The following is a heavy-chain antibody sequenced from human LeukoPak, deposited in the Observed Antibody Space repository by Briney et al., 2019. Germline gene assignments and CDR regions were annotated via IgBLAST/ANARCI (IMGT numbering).Heavy chain of an antibody. CDR3: ARLAAADPPYYYYYMDV. CDR2: ISSSSSYI. V-gene: IGHV3-21*01. CDR1: GFTFSSYS. D-gene: IGHD6-13*01. Sequence: KPGGSLRLSCAASGFTFSSYSMNWVRQAPGKGLEWVSSISSSSSYIYYADSVKGRFTISRDNAKNSLYLQMNSLRAEDTAVHYCARLAAADPPYYYYYMDVWGKGTTVTVSS. J-gene: IGHJ6*03.